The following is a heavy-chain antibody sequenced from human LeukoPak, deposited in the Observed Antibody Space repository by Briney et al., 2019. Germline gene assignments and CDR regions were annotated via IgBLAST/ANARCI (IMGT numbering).Heavy chain of an antibody. CDR2: IYYSGST. D-gene: IGHD2-8*02. CDR3: ARHAALVGSPFDY. CDR1: GGSINSDNYS. J-gene: IGHJ4*02. Sequence: SETLSLTCIVFGGSINSDNYSWGWIRQPPGKGLEWIGSIYYSGSTYYNPSFKSRVTITVDTSKNQFSLKLSSVTAADTAVYYCARHAALVGSPFDYWGQGTLVTVSS. V-gene: IGHV4-39*01.